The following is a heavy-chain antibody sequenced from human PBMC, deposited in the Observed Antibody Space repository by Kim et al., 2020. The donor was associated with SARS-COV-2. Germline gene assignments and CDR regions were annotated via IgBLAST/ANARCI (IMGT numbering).Heavy chain of an antibody. V-gene: IGHV3-23*01. J-gene: IGHJ4*02. Sequence: GGSLRLSCAASGFTFSSYAMSWVRQAPGKGLEWVSTVSGNGGSTSYADSVKGRFTISRDNSKNTLYLQMNSLRAEETAVYYCAKCWFAAISGVDYWGQGTLVTVSS. D-gene: IGHD2-15*01. CDR3: AKCWFAAISGVDY. CDR1: GFTFSSYA. CDR2: VSGNGGST.